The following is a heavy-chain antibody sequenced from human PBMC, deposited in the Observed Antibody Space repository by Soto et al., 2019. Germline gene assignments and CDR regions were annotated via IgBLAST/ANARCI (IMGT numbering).Heavy chain of an antibody. CDR1: GGSISSGDYY. V-gene: IGHV4-30-4*01. D-gene: IGHD3-10*01. Sequence: SETLSLTCTVSGGSISSGDYYWSWIRQPPGKGLEWIGYIYYSGSTYYNPSLKSRVTISVDTSKNQFSLKLSSVTAADTAVYYCARDTYYYGSGSYYNWFDPWGQGTLVTVSS. CDR3: ARDTYYYGSGSYYNWFDP. J-gene: IGHJ5*02. CDR2: IYYSGST.